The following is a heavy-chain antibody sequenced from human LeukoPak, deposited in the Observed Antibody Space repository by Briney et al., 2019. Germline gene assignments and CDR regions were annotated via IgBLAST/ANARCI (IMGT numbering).Heavy chain of an antibody. J-gene: IGHJ4*02. Sequence: SETLSLTCTVSGGSMSPYHWSWIRQPPGKGLEWTGYIYYSGSTNYNPSLKSRVTISVDTSKNQFSLKLSSVTAADTAVYYCARYSSGWSYYFDYWGQGTLVTVSS. CDR1: GGSMSPYH. CDR2: IYYSGST. CDR3: ARYSSGWSYYFDY. V-gene: IGHV4-59*12. D-gene: IGHD6-19*01.